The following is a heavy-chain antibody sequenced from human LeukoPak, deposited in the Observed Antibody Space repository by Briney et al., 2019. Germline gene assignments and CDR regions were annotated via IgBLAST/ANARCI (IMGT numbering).Heavy chain of an antibody. CDR3: ARTGTTSFGDYVGDWFDP. CDR2: IYPGDSDT. CDR1: GYYFTNSW. Sequence: GESLKISCKASGYYFTNSWIGWVRQMPGKGLEWLGIIYPGDSDTRYSPSFEGQVTISADKSINTAYLQWSSLKASDTAIYYCARTGTTSFGDYVGDWFDPWGQGTLVTVSS. V-gene: IGHV5-51*01. D-gene: IGHD4-17*01. J-gene: IGHJ5*02.